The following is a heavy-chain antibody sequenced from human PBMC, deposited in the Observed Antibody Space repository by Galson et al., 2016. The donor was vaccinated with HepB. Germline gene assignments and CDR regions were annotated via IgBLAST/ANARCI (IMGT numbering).Heavy chain of an antibody. CDR3: AKDAATAVKEAFDI. CDR2: IGGAGGTT. CDR1: GFPFSHYA. J-gene: IGHJ3*02. Sequence: SLRLSCAASGFPFSHYAMNWVRQAPGKGLEWVSAIGGAGGTTYYADSVKGRFAISRDNSKNTLYLQMNSLGAEDTALYYCAKDAATAVKEAFDIWGQGTMVTVSS. V-gene: IGHV3-23*01. D-gene: IGHD4-23*01.